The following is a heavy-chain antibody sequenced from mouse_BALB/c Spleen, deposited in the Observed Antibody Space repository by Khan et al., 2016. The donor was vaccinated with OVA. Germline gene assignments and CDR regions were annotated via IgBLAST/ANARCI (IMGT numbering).Heavy chain of an antibody. CDR1: GYSITSDYA. D-gene: IGHD2-3*01. V-gene: IGHV3-2*02. J-gene: IGHJ4*01. Sequence: VQLQQSGPGLVKPSQSLSLTCTVTGYSITSDYAWNWIRQFPGNKLEWMGYISSSGSTNYNPALKSRISITRDTSKTQFFLQLNAVTTADTATYYCARDGSRYNYAMDYWGQGTSVTVSS. CDR3: ARDGSRYNYAMDY. CDR2: ISSSGST.